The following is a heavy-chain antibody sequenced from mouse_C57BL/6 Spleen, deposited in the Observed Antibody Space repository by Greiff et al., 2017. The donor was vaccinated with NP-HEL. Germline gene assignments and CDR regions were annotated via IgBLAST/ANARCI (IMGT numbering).Heavy chain of an antibody. V-gene: IGHV5-17*01. CDR2: ISSGSSTI. Sequence: EVQLVESGGGLVKPGGSLKLSCAASGFTFSDYGMHWVRQAPEKGLEWVAYISSGSSTIHYADTVKGRFTISRDNAKNTLFLQMTSLRSEDTAMYYCARPPNYYGSSYWYFDVWGTGTTVTVSS. D-gene: IGHD1-1*01. J-gene: IGHJ1*03. CDR1: GFTFSDYG. CDR3: ARPPNYYGSSYWYFDV.